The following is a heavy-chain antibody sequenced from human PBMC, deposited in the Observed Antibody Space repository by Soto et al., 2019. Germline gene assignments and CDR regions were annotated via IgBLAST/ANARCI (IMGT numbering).Heavy chain of an antibody. CDR3: ARGMTEYYDSSGYYYFDY. CDR1: GGSISSGGYS. Sequence: QLQLQESGSGLVKPSQTLSLTCAVSGGSISSGGYSWSWIRQPPGKGLEWIGYIYHSGSTYYNPSLKSRVTISVDRSKNQFSLKLSSVTAADTAVYYCARGMTEYYDSSGYYYFDYWGQGTLVTVSS. D-gene: IGHD3-22*01. J-gene: IGHJ4*02. CDR2: IYHSGST. V-gene: IGHV4-30-2*01.